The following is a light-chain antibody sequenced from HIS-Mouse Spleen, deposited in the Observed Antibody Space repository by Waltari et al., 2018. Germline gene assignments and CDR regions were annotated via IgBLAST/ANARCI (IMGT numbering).Light chain of an antibody. CDR2: DVS. CDR3: SSYTSSSFNVV. Sequence: QSALTQPASVSGSPGQSITISCTGTTSDAGGYNYVSWYQHHPGKAPKLMIYDVSNRPSGVSNRFSGSKSGNTASLTISGLQAEDEADYYCSSYTSSSFNVVFGGGTKLTVL. CDR1: TSDAGGYNY. V-gene: IGLV2-14*03. J-gene: IGLJ2*01.